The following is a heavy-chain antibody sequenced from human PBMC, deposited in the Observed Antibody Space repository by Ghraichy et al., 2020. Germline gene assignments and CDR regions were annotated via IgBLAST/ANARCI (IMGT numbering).Heavy chain of an antibody. CDR3: ATGRDYSSRAPSDF. Sequence: GESLNISCAASGFIVSSYYMNWIRQAPGRGLQWVSLIYSDGLTFYTDSVKGRFTISKDNSKNTLYLQMNRLTAEDTAVYYCATGRDYSSRAPSDFWGQGTLVTVSS. D-gene: IGHD2-15*01. J-gene: IGHJ4*02. CDR2: IYSDGLT. CDR1: GFIVSSYY. V-gene: IGHV3-53*01.